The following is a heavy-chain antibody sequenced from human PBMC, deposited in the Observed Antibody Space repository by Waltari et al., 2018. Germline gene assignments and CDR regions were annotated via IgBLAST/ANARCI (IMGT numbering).Heavy chain of an antibody. V-gene: IGHV4-38-2*02. CDR2: IYHSGSA. D-gene: IGHD1-26*01. CDR3: ARDRTGEVGATYFDY. J-gene: IGHJ4*02. CDR1: GYSISSGYY. Sequence: QVQLQESGPGLVKPSETLSLTCTVSGYSISSGYYWGWIRQPPGKGLEWIGSIYHSGSANYNPSLKSRVTISVDTSKNQFSRKLSSVTAADTAVYYCARDRTGEVGATYFDYWGQGTLVTVSS.